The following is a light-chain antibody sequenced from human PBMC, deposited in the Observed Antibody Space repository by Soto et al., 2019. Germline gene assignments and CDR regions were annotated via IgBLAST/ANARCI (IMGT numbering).Light chain of an antibody. Sequence: TLSASVGDRVTITCRASQSINGWLAWYQQKPGKAPKLLIYKASTLKSGVPSRFSGSGSGTEFTLTISSLQPDDFATYYCQHYNSYSEAFGQGTKVDI. CDR2: KAS. J-gene: IGKJ1*01. CDR1: QSINGW. V-gene: IGKV1-5*03. CDR3: QHYNSYSEA.